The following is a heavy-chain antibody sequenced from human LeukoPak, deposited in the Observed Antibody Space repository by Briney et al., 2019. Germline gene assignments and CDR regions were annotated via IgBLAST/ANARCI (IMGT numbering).Heavy chain of an antibody. CDR3: AREGQHLAPGFDP. J-gene: IGHJ5*02. CDR2: IYTSGST. CDR1: GGSISSNY. V-gene: IGHV4-4*07. D-gene: IGHD6-13*01. Sequence: SETLSLTCTVSGGSISSNYWSWIRQPAGKGLEWIGRIYTSGSTNYNPSLKSRVTMSVDTSKNQFSLKLSSVTAADTAVYYCAREGQHLAPGFDPWGQGTLVTVSS.